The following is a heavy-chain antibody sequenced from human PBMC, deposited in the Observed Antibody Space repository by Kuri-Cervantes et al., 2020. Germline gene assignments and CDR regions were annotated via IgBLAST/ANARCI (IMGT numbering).Heavy chain of an antibody. D-gene: IGHD4-17*01. Sequence: ESLKISCAVYGGSFSGYYWSWIRQPPGKGLEWIGEINHSGSTNYNPSLKSRVTISVDTSKNQFSLKLSSVTAADTAVYYCAREAAVTTFSRRVGFDYWGQGTLVTVSS. CDR2: INHSGST. V-gene: IGHV4-34*01. CDR1: GGSFSGYY. CDR3: AREAAVTTFSRRVGFDY. J-gene: IGHJ4*02.